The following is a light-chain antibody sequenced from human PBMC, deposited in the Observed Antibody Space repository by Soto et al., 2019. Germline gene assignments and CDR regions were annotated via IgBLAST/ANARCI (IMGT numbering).Light chain of an antibody. CDR3: QQYNNWPTWT. Sequence: EIEMTQSPATLSVSPGEGATLSCRASQSVDRNLAWYQQKPGQAPRLLVYGASTRATGIPARFSGSGSGTEFTLTISSLQSEDFAVYFCQQYNNWPTWTFGQGTKVEIK. CDR1: QSVDRN. CDR2: GAS. V-gene: IGKV3-15*01. J-gene: IGKJ1*01.